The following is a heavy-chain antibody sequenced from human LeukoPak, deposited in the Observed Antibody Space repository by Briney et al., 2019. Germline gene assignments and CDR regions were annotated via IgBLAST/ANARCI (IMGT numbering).Heavy chain of an antibody. CDR1: GFTFGDYA. J-gene: IGHJ3*02. V-gene: IGHV3-49*04. D-gene: IGHD3-3*01. CDR3: ARDTDFGVVGAFDI. Sequence: GGSLRLSCTASGFTFGDYAMSWVRQAPGKGLEWVGFIRSKAYGGTTEYAASVKGRFTISRDDSKSIAYLQMNSLRAEDTAVYYCARDTDFGVVGAFDIWGQGTMVTVSS. CDR2: IRSKAYGGTT.